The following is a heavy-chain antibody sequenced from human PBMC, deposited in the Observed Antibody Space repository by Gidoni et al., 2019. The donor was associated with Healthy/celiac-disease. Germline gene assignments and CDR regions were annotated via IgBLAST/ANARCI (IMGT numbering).Heavy chain of an antibody. CDR2: IYSGGST. CDR1: GFTVSSNY. CDR3: ARGLGSSSWSTYGMDV. D-gene: IGHD6-13*01. V-gene: IGHV3-53*01. J-gene: IGHJ6*02. Sequence: EVQLVASGGGLIQPGGSLRLSCAASGFTVSSNYMSWVRQAPGKGLEWVSVIYSGGSTYYADSVKGRFTIYRDNSKNTLYLQMNSLRAEDTAVYYCARGLGSSSWSTYGMDVWGQGTTVTVSS.